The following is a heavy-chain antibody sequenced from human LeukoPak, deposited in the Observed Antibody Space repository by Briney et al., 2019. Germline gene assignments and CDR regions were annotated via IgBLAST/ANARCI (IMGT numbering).Heavy chain of an antibody. Sequence: ASVTVSCKASGYTFTGYYMHWVRQAPGQGLEWMGWINPNSGGTNYAQKFQGWVTMTRDTSISTAYMELSRLRSDDTAVYYCARATGTTSDLDYWGQGTLVTVSS. CDR2: INPNSGGT. CDR1: GYTFTGYY. J-gene: IGHJ4*02. V-gene: IGHV1-2*04. CDR3: ARATGTTSDLDY. D-gene: IGHD1-1*01.